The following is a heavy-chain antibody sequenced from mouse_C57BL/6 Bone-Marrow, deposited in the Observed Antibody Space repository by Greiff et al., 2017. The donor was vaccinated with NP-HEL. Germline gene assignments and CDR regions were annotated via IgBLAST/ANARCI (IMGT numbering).Heavy chain of an antibody. J-gene: IGHJ2*01. CDR2: IHPNSGST. CDR3: AREITTVEGTHLDY. Sequence: VQLQQPGAELVKPGASVKLSCKASGYTFTSYWMHWVKQRPGQGLEWIGMIHPNSGSTNYNEKFKSKATLTVDKSSSTAYMQLSSLTSEDSAVYYGAREITTVEGTHLDYWGQGTTLTVSS. D-gene: IGHD1-1*01. CDR1: GYTFTSYW. V-gene: IGHV1-64*01.